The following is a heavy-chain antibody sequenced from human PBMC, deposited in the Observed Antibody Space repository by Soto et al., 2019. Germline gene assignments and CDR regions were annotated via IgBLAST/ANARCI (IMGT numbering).Heavy chain of an antibody. D-gene: IGHD1-26*01. CDR3: ARGNGGSYDWFDP. V-gene: IGHV1-8*01. J-gene: IGHJ5*02. Sequence: QVRLVQSGAEVKKPGASVKVSCKASGYTFTSYDINWVRQATGQGLEWMGWMIPNSGNTGYAQKFQGRLTMTRNTSRSTAYMELSSLRSEDTAVYFCARGNGGSYDWFDPWGQGTLVTVSS. CDR2: MIPNSGNT. CDR1: GYTFTSYD.